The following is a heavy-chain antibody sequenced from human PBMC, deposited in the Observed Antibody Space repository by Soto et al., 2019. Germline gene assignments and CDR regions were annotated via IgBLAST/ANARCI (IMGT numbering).Heavy chain of an antibody. CDR3: ARVHTRSVVVVDRYFDY. J-gene: IGHJ4*02. D-gene: IGHD2-15*01. CDR2: INPSGGST. Sequence: ASVKVSCKASGYTFTSYYMHWVRQAPGQGLEWMGIINPSGGSTSYAQKFQGRVTMTRNTSMSTAYMELSSLRSEGTAVYYCARVHTRSVVVVDRYFDYWGQGTLVTVSS. CDR1: GYTFTSYY. V-gene: IGHV1-46*01.